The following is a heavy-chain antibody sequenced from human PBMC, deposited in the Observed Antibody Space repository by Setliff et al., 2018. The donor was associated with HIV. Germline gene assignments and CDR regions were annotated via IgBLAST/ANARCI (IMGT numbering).Heavy chain of an antibody. CDR1: GDTFNFYG. D-gene: IGHD2-15*01. CDR3: AGEHGQYCSVGTCYHHYDCDY. V-gene: IGHV1-69*06. Sequence: SVKVSCKASGDTFNFYGLNWVRQAPGQGLEWMRKIIPKSDTRDYAQKLRGRVTITADKPANTVYIALTSLTSEDTAVYYCAGEHGQYCSVGTCYHHYDCDYGGPGTLVTVSS. J-gene: IGHJ4*02. CDR2: IIPKSDTR.